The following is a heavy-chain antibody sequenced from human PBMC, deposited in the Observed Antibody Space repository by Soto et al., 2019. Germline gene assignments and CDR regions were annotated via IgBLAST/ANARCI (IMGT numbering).Heavy chain of an antibody. CDR2: IVPFFGTA. D-gene: IGHD3-10*01. CDR3: ATLKGSGTYYDDDY. CDR1: GGTSNNNA. J-gene: IGHJ4*02. V-gene: IGHV1-69*01. Sequence: QVQLVQSGAEVKKPGSSVKVSCKASGGTSNNNANSWVRQAPGQGLEWMGGIVPFFGTANYAQKFRGRVRITADDSTRALNMAMRSLRPADTAVYYCATLKGSGTYYDDDYWGQGTLVTVSS.